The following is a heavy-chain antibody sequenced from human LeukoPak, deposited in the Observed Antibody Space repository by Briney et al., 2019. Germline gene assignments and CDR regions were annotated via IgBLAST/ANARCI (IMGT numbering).Heavy chain of an antibody. CDR1: GYTFTGYY. CDR3: ARGGGPSAAFDI. D-gene: IGHD3-16*01. CDR2: INPNSGGT. J-gene: IGHJ3*02. V-gene: IGHV1-2*02. Sequence: ASVKVSCKASGYTFTGYYMHWVRQAPGQGLGWMGWINPNSGGTNYAQQFQGRVTMTRDTSISTAYMELSRLGSDDTAVYYCARGGGPSAAFDIWGQGTMVTVSS.